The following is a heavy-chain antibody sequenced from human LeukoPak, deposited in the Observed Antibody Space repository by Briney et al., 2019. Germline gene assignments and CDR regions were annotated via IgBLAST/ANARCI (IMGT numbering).Heavy chain of an antibody. CDR1: GFTFSSYG. D-gene: IGHD3-10*01. V-gene: IGHV3-30*18. CDR2: ISYDGSNK. CDR3: AKGELLWFGEPRYYFEY. J-gene: IGHJ4*02. Sequence: GGSLRLSCAASGFTFSSYGMHWVRQAPGKGLEWVAVISYDGSNKYYADSVKGRFTISRDNSKNTLYLQMNSLRAEDTAVYYCAKGELLWFGEPRYYFEYWGQGTLVTVSS.